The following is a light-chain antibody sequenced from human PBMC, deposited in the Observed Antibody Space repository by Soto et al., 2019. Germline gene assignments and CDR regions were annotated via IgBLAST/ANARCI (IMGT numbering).Light chain of an antibody. V-gene: IGLV2-14*03. Sequence: QSVLTQPASVSGSPGQSITLSCTGTSSDVGGYNYVSWYQQHPGKAPKLMIYEVRNRPSGVSTRFSGSKSGNTASLTISGLQAEDEADYYCSSYTSSNTWVFGGGTKLTVL. J-gene: IGLJ3*02. CDR3: SSYTSSNTWV. CDR2: EVR. CDR1: SSDVGGYNY.